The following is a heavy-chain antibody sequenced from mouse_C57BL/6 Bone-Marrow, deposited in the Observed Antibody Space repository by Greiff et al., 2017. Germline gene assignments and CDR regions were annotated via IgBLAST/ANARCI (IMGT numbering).Heavy chain of an antibody. V-gene: IGHV1-80*01. CDR3: ARSYCGSIPCAY. J-gene: IGHJ3*01. D-gene: IGHD1-1*01. Sequence: VQLQQSGAELVKPGASVKISCKASGYAFSSYWMNWVKQRPGKGLEWIGQIYPGDGDTNYNGKFKGKATLTADKSSSTAYMQLSSLTSEDSAVYFCARSYCGSIPCAYWGQGTLVTVSA. CDR1: GYAFSSYW. CDR2: IYPGDGDT.